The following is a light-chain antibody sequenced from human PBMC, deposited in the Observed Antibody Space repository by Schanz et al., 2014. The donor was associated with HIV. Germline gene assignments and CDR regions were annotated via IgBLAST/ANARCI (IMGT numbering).Light chain of an antibody. J-gene: IGKJ2*01. CDR3: LQDSSKPYT. CDR1: QTIGRL. V-gene: IGKV1-5*03. Sequence: IQMTQSPSTVSTSVGDRVTLTCRASQTIGRLLAWYQQKPGRAPKLLIYKASSLEPGVPSRFSGSGSGTEFTLTISSLQPDDFATYYCLQDSSKPYTFGQGTNLEIK. CDR2: KAS.